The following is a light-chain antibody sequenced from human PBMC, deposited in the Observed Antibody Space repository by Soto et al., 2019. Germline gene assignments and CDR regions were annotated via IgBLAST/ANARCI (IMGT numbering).Light chain of an antibody. V-gene: IGKV3-20*01. J-gene: IGKJ2*01. CDR1: QTLSPNY. CDR2: GSS. Sequence: DIVLTQSPGTLSLSPGERATLSCRASQTLSPNYLAWCQQKPGHPPRLLIYGSSKRATGIPDRFSGSGSGTDFTLTISRLEPDDFGVYFCQQSYTTPVYTFGQGTKLEIK. CDR3: QQSYTTPVYT.